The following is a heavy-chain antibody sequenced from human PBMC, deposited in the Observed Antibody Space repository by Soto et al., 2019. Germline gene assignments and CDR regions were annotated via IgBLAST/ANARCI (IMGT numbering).Heavy chain of an antibody. CDR3: ARACSSNSCYDVFDY. D-gene: IGHD2-2*01. CDR2: IYTSGST. J-gene: IGHJ4*02. Sequence: SETLSLTCTVSGGSISSYYWSWIRQPAGKGLEWIGRIYTSGSTNYNPSLKSRVTMSVDTSKDQFSLKLSSVTAADTAVYYCARACSSNSCYDVFDYWGQGTLVTVSS. CDR1: GGSISSYY. V-gene: IGHV4-4*07.